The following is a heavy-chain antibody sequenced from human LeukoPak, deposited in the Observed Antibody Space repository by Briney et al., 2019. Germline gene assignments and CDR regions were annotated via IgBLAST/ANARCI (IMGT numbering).Heavy chain of an antibody. D-gene: IGHD2-2*01. CDR2: IYYSGST. V-gene: IGHV4-31*03. CDR1: GGSISSGGYS. Sequence: SETLSLTCTVSGGSISSGGYSWSWIRQHPGKGLEWIGYIYYSGSTYYNPSLKSRVTISVDTSKNQFSLKLSSVTAADTAVYYCARGGYCSSTSCPSSSPDDFDPWGQGTLVTVSS. CDR3: ARGGYCSSTSCPSSSPDDFDP. J-gene: IGHJ5*02.